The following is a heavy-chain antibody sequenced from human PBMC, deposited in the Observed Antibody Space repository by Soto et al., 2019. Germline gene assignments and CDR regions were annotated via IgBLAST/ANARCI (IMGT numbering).Heavy chain of an antibody. Sequence: PGGSLRLSCAASGFTFSSYGMHWVRQAPGKGLEWVAVISYDGSNKYYADSVKGRFTISRDNSKNTLYLQMNNLRAEDTAVYYCAKVPLTTVVTRTYFDYWGQGTLVTVSS. V-gene: IGHV3-30*18. CDR1: GFTFSSYG. J-gene: IGHJ4*02. CDR2: ISYDGSNK. D-gene: IGHD4-17*01. CDR3: AKVPLTTVVTRTYFDY.